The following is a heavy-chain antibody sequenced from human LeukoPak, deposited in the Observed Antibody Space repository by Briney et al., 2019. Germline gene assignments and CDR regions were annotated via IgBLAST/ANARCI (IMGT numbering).Heavy chain of an antibody. CDR2: INPSGGST. D-gene: IGHD3-9*01. Sequence: ASVKASCKASGYTFTSYYMHWVRQAPGQGLEWMGIINPSGGSTSYAQKFQGRVTMTRDTSTSTVYMELSSLRSEDTAVYYCARERSDYDILTGYQGYFDYWGQGTLVTVSS. CDR3: ARERSDYDILTGYQGYFDY. J-gene: IGHJ4*02. V-gene: IGHV1-46*01. CDR1: GYTFTSYY.